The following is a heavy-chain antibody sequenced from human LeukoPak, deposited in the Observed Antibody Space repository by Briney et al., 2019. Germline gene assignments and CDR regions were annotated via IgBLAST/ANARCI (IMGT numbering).Heavy chain of an antibody. V-gene: IGHV3-30*19. J-gene: IGHJ5*02. Sequence: PGRSLRLSCVGSGFAFHNYAMHWVRRPPGKGLEWVAVISYDGSNKYYADSVKGRFTISRDNSKNTLYLQMNSLRAEDTAVYYCARDRVRGLNWFDPWGQGTLVTVSS. CDR3: ARDRVRGLNWFDP. D-gene: IGHD3-10*01. CDR2: ISYDGSNK. CDR1: GFAFHNYA.